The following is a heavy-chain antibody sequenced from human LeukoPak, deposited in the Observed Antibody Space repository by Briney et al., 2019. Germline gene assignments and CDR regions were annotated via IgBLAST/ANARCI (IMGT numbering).Heavy chain of an antibody. CDR2: LSSDGSSA. CDR3: ARDFEQDNALDL. D-gene: IGHD1/OR15-1a*01. CDR1: GFPFSTFW. Sequence: PGGSLRLSCAASGFPFSTFWMHSVRQAPGKGPVWVSRLSSDGSSARYANTVEGRFTISRDNAKNTLYLQMNSLRAEDSGVYYCARDFEQDNALDLWGQGTMVIVS. J-gene: IGHJ3*01. V-gene: IGHV3-74*01.